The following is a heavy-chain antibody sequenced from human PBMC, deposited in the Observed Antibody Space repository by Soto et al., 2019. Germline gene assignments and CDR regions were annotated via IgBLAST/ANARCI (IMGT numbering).Heavy chain of an antibody. V-gene: IGHV4-34*01. D-gene: IGHD3-9*01. CDR2: INHSGST. CDR3: ARGQTYYDILTVYSNSGWSDP. CDR1: GGYFSGYY. J-gene: IGHJ5*02. Sequence: PSETLSLTYAVYGGYFSGYYCSWIRQPPGKGLEWIGEINHSGSTNYNPSLKSRVTISVDTSKNQFSLKLSSVTAADTAVYYCARGQTYYDILTVYSNSGWSDPWVQGTLVTVSS.